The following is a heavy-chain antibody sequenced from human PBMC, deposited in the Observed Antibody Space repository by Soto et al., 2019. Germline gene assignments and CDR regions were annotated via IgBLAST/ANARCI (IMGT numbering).Heavy chain of an antibody. CDR2: IYYTGST. V-gene: IGHV4-61*07. D-gene: IGHD3-10*01. J-gene: IGHJ4*02. CDR1: Y. CDR3: ARQRGNYFDY. Sequence: YCRWIRQPPGKGLEWIGYIYYTGSTNHNPSLKSRVTMSVDTSKKQFSLKLTSVNAADTAVYYCARQRGNYFDYWGQGSLVTVSS.